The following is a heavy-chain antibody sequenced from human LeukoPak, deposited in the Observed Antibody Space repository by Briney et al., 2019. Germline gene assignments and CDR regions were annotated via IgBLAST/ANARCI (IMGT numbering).Heavy chain of an antibody. D-gene: IGHD3-10*01. V-gene: IGHV1-2*02. J-gene: IGHJ6*03. Sequence: ASVKVSCKASGYTFTGYYIHWVRQAPGQGLEWMGWINPNSGGTNYAQKFQGRVTMTRDTSISTAYMELSRLRSDDTAVYYCAREAYDSGSFRTDSYYMDVWVKGTTVTISS. CDR1: GYTFTGYY. CDR3: AREAYDSGSFRTDSYYMDV. CDR2: INPNSGGT.